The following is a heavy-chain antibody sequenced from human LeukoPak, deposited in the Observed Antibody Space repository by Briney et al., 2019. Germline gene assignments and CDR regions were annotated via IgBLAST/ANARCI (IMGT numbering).Heavy chain of an antibody. CDR3: AVQEGYSGYDHVSFDY. CDR1: GGSFSGYY. V-gene: IGHV3-11*01. J-gene: IGHJ4*02. Sequence: PSETLSLTCAVYGGSFSGYYWSWIRQPPGKGLECVSYISSSGSTIYYADSVKGRFTISRDNAKNSLYLQMNSLRAEDTAVYYCAVQEGYSGYDHVSFDYWGQGTLVTVSS. D-gene: IGHD5-12*01. CDR2: ISSSGSTI.